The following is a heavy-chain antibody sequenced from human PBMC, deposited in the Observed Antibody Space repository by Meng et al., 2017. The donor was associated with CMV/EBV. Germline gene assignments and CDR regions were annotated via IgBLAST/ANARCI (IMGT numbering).Heavy chain of an antibody. J-gene: IGHJ4*02. CDR2: ISSSSSYI. CDR1: GFTFSSYS. CDR3: ARLYCSSTSCYAFDY. Sequence: LSLTCAASGFTFSSYSMNWVRQAPGKGLESVSSISSSSSYIYYADSVKGRFTISRDNAKNSLYLQMNSLRAEDTAVYYCARLYCSSTSCYAFDYWGQGTLVTVSS. V-gene: IGHV3-21*01. D-gene: IGHD2-2*01.